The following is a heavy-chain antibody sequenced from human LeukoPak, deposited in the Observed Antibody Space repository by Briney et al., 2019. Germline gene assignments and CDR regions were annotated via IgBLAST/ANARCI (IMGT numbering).Heavy chain of an antibody. J-gene: IGHJ5*02. D-gene: IGHD1-26*01. Sequence: RASETLSLTCAVSGGSISSNSYYWGWIRHPPGKGREWIGSIYYSGRTYYNPSLKSRVTISVDTSKNQFSLKLSSVTAADTAVYYCARGVGAMVSLGPRSWFDPWGQGTLVTVSS. CDR1: GGSISSNSYY. CDR3: ARGVGAMVSLGPRSWFDP. CDR2: IYYSGRT. V-gene: IGHV4-39*07.